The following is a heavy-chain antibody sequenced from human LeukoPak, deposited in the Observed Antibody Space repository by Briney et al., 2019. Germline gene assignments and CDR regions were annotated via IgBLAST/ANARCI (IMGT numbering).Heavy chain of an antibody. CDR2: IRYDGNNK. V-gene: IGHV3-30*02. Sequence: GGSLRLSCAASGFTFSSYAMHWVRQAPGKGLECVTFIRYDGNNKYYADSVKGRFTISRDNSKNTLYLEMNSLRTEDTAVYYCAKKWSGDYDSSGINDAFDIWGQGTMVTVSS. CDR1: GFTFSSYA. J-gene: IGHJ3*02. D-gene: IGHD3-22*01. CDR3: AKKWSGDYDSSGINDAFDI.